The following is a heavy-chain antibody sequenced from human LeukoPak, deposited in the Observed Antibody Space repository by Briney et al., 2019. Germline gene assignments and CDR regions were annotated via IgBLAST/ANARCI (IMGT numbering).Heavy chain of an antibody. CDR2: VLSDGSRI. CDR3: ARYSGYPYYFDY. V-gene: IGHV3-74*03. CDR1: GFRFTNYW. D-gene: IGHD5-12*01. Sequence: GGSLRLSCVGSGFRFTNYWMHWVRQAPGKGLVWVSRVLSDGSRITYADSVKGRFTISRDNAKNTLYLQMNSLRAEDTAVYYCARYSGYPYYFDYWGQGTLVTVSS. J-gene: IGHJ4*02.